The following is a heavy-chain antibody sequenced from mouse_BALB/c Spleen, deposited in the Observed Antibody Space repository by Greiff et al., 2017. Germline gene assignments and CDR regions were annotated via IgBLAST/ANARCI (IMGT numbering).Heavy chain of an antibody. Sequence: QVQLQQSGAELARPGASVKLSCKASGYTFTSYWMQWVKQRPGQGLEWIGAIYPGDGDTRDTQKFKGKATLTADKSSSTAYMQLSSLASEDSAVYYCARDYDAWFAYWGQGTLVTVSA. D-gene: IGHD2-4*01. J-gene: IGHJ3*01. CDR3: ARDYDAWFAY. CDR2: IYPGDGDT. CDR1: GYTFTSYW. V-gene: IGHV1-87*01.